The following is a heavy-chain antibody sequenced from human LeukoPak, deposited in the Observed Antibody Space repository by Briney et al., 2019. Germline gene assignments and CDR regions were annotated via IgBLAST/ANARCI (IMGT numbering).Heavy chain of an antibody. CDR3: AKDLMQFLALNSGPNFDY. V-gene: IGHV3-23*01. CDR1: VFTFSSYA. D-gene: IGHD5-12*01. CDR2: ISGSGGST. J-gene: IGHJ4*02. Sequence: GGSLRLSCSASVFTFSSYAMSWVRQAPGKGLEWVSAISGSGGSTYYADSVKGRFTISRDNSKNTLYLQMNSLRAEDTAVYYCAKDLMQFLALNSGPNFDYWGQGTLVTVSS.